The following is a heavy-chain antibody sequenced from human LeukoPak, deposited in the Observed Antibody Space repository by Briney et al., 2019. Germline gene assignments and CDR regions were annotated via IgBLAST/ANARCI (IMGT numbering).Heavy chain of an antibody. CDR2: IKASDNYI. D-gene: IGHD1-26*01. CDR1: GFTFSAYT. J-gene: IGHJ4*02. V-gene: IGHV3-21*01. CDR3: ARSRSMSKNDKNLRY. Sequence: GGSLRLSCAASGFTFSAYTMNWVRHAPGKGLEWVSSIKASDNYIYYAASVAGRFTISTDAAQNSLYLQMDGLRAEDTATYYCARSRSMSKNDKNLRYWGQGTLVTVSS.